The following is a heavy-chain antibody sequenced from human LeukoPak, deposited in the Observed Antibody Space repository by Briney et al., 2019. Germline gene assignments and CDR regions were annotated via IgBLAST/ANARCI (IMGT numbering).Heavy chain of an antibody. CDR3: ARVERYTSSGPTDP. D-gene: IGHD6-13*01. CDR2: IYHSGTA. Sequence: SGTLSLTCAVSGGSISSRNWWSWVRQPPGKGLEWIGEIYHSGTANYNPSLKSRVTISVDTSKNQFSLQLSSVTAADTAVYYCARVERYTSSGPTDPWGQGTLVTVSS. CDR1: GGSISSRNW. V-gene: IGHV4-4*02. J-gene: IGHJ5*02.